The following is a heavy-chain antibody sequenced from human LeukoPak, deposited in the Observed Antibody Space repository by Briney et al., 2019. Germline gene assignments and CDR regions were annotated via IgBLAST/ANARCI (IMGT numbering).Heavy chain of an antibody. CDR1: GFTFSDYY. V-gene: IGHV3-11*01. CDR2: ISSSGSTM. Sequence: KPGGSLRLSCGASGFTFSDYYMNWIRQAPGKGLEWVSYISSSGSTMYYADSVKGRFTISRDNAKNSLYLQMNSLRAEDTAVYYCAKDHHYDILTGDDAFHIWGQGTMVTVSS. J-gene: IGHJ3*02. CDR3: AKDHHYDILTGDDAFHI. D-gene: IGHD3-9*01.